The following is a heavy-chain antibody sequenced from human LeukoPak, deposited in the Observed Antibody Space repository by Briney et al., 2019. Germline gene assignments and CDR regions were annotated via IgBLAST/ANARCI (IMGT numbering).Heavy chain of an antibody. Sequence: GGSLRLSCAASGFTFSRHNMNWVRQAPGKGLEWVSSISTSSSYIYYADSVKGRFTISRDNAKNSLYLQMNSLRPEDTAVYYCARDVVVVVATDSNFDYWGQGTLVTVSS. CDR2: ISTSSSYI. V-gene: IGHV3-21*01. J-gene: IGHJ4*02. CDR3: ARDVVVVVATDSNFDY. CDR1: GFTFSRHN. D-gene: IGHD2-15*01.